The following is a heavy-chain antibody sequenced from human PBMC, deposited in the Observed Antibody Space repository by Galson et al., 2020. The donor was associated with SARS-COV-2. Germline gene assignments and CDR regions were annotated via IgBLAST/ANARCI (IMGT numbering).Heavy chain of an antibody. CDR2: ISYDGSNK. J-gene: IGHJ6*03. CDR1: GFTFSSYG. D-gene: IGHD3-22*01. CDR3: AKDSSGYIYYCYYYMDV. Sequence: GGSLRLSCAASGFTFSSYGMHWVRQAPGKGLEWVAVISYDGSNKYYADSVKGRFTISRDNSKNTLYLQMNSLRAEDTAVYYCAKDSSGYIYYCYYYMDVWGKGTTVTVSS. V-gene: IGHV3-30*18.